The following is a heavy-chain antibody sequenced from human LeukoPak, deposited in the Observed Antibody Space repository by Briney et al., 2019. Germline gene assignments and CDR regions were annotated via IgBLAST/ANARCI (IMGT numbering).Heavy chain of an antibody. CDR2: ISAYNGNT. CDR1: GYTFTSYG. Sequence: ASVKVSCKASGYTFTSYGISWVRQAPGQGLEWMGWISAYNGNTNYAQKLQGRVTMTTDTSTSTAYMELSSLRSEDTAVYYCARVVSRWPDLHYYFDYWGQGTLVTVSS. J-gene: IGHJ4*02. CDR3: ARVVSRWPDLHYYFDY. V-gene: IGHV1-18*01. D-gene: IGHD1-14*01.